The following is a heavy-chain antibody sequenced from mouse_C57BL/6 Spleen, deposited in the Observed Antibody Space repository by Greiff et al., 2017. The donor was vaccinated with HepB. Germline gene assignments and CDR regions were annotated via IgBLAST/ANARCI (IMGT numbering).Heavy chain of an antibody. D-gene: IGHD1-1*01. V-gene: IGHV1-69*01. CDR1: GYTFTSYW. J-gene: IGHJ2*01. Sequence: QVQLQQPGAELVMPGASVKLSCKASGYTFTSYWMHWVKQRPGQGLEWIGEIDPSDSYTNYNQKFKGKSTLTVDKSSSTAYMQLSSLTSEDSAVYYCARPLHYYGSRDGAYYFDYWGQGTTLTVSS. CDR3: ARPLHYYGSRDGAYYFDY. CDR2: IDPSDSYT.